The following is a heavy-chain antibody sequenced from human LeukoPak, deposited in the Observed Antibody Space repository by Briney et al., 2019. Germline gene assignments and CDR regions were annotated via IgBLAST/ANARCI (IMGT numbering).Heavy chain of an antibody. CDR2: IYYSGST. J-gene: IGHJ6*02. V-gene: IGHV4-30-4*01. CDR3: ARAGDGGYGMDV. Sequence: SSETLSLTCTVSGGSISSGDYYWSWIRQPPGKGLEWIGYIYYSGSTYYNPSLKSRVTISVDTSKNQFSLKLSSVTAADTAVYYCARAGDGGYGMDVWGQGTTVTVSS. CDR1: GGSISSGDYY. D-gene: IGHD3-10*01.